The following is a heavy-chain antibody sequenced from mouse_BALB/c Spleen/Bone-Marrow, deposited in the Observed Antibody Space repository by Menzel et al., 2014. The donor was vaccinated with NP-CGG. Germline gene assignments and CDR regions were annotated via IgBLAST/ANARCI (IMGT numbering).Heavy chain of an antibody. CDR3: ARGEDYDDYYAMDY. V-gene: IGHV2-6-7*01. Sequence: VQLQQSGPGLVAPSQSLSITCTVSGFSLTGYGVNWVRQPPGKGLEWLGMIWGDGSTEYNSALKSRLSISKDNSKSQVFLKMNSLQTDDTARYYCARGEDYDDYYAMDYWGQGTSVTVSS. CDR1: GFSLTGYG. D-gene: IGHD2-4*01. CDR2: IWGDGST. J-gene: IGHJ4*01.